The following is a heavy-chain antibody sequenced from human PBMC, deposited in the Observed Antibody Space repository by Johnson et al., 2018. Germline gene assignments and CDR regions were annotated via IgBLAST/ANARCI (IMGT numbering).Heavy chain of an antibody. Sequence: EVQLLESGGGFVKPGGSLTVSCAVSGLTFTKAWMNWVRQAPGKGLEWVGRIKSKNDGETVDYATPVKDRFTILRDDSANTLFLVIDSLKTGDTAVYYCTTDRYTRGWTRSHFDSLGQGTLVTVSS. J-gene: IGHJ4*02. CDR2: IKSKNDGETV. D-gene: IGHD6-19*01. CDR3: TTDRYTRGWTRSHFDS. V-gene: IGHV3-15*07. CDR1: GLTFTKAW.